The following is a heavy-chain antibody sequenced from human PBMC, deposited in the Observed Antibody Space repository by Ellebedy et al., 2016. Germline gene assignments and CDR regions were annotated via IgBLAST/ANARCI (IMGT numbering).Heavy chain of an antibody. CDR3: ARRNCGGDCYGMDV. V-gene: IGHV4-30-2*01. Sequence: LRLSCAVSGGSISSGGYSWSWIRQPPGKGLEWIGYIYHSGSTYYSPSLKSRVTISVDRSKNQFSLKLSSVTAADTAVYYCARRNCGGDCYGMDVWGQGTTVTVSS. D-gene: IGHD2-21*01. J-gene: IGHJ6*02. CDR1: GGSISSGGYS. CDR2: IYHSGST.